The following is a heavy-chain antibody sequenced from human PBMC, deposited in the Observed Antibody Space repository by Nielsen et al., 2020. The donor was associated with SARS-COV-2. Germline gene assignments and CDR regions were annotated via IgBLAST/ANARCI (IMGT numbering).Heavy chain of an antibody. CDR2: IGTAGDT. Sequence: GGSLRLSCAASGFTFSSYDMHWVRQATGKGLEWVSAIGTAGDTYYPGSVKGRFTISRENAKNSLYLQMNSLRAGDTAVYYCARGGLTILRYFDWSLLDWGQGTLVTVSS. V-gene: IGHV3-13*04. D-gene: IGHD3-9*01. CDR1: GFTFSSYD. CDR3: ARGGLTILRYFDWSLLD. J-gene: IGHJ4*02.